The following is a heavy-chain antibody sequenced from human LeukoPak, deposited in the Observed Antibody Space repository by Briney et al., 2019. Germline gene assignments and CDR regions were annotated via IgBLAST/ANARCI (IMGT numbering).Heavy chain of an antibody. CDR2: INHSGST. Sequence: SETLSLTCSVLGTSFTAYDWGWIGQPPGKGLEWIGEINHSGSTNYNPSLMSRVTISVDTSKKQFSLKLSSVTAAGTAVYYCAATWPEVGPNSQLHYWRQGTLVTVSS. CDR1: GTSFTAYD. CDR3: AATWPEVGPNSQLHY. D-gene: IGHD1-26*01. J-gene: IGHJ4*02. V-gene: IGHV4-34*01.